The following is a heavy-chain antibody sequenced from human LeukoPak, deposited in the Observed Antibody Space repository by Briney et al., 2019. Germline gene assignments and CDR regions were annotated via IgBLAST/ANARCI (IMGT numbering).Heavy chain of an antibody. D-gene: IGHD2-2*01. CDR3: ATPCSSTSCFRQ. CDR2: IIPIFGTA. J-gene: IGHJ4*02. Sequence: GASVKVSCKASGGTFSSYAISWVRQAPGQGLEWMGGIIPIFGTANYAQKFQGRVTITADESTSTAYMELSSLRSEDTAVYYCATPCSSTSCFRQWGRGTLVTVSS. CDR1: GGTFSSYA. V-gene: IGHV1-69*01.